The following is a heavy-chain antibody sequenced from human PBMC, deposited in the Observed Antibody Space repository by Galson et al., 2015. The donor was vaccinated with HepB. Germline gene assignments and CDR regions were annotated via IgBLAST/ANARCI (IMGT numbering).Heavy chain of an antibody. D-gene: IGHD4-17*01. J-gene: IGHJ4*02. CDR1: GFTFSRYA. CDR3: ARDDYADNVVMFDY. Sequence: SLRLSCAASGFTFSRYAMHWVRQAPGEGLEWVAVIWYDGSNKYFAGSVKGRFTISRDNSKNTLSLQMDSLRPEDTAVYYCARDDYADNVVMFDYWGQGIQVTVSS. V-gene: IGHV3-33*01. CDR2: IWYDGSNK.